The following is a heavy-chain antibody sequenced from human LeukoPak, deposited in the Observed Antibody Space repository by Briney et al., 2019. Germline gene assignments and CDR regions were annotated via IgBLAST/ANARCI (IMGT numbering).Heavy chain of an antibody. Sequence: TSETLSLTCTVSGGSISSSYWNWVRQPPGKGLEWIGRISYSGTTSYNPSLKSRVTISSDTSKNQFSLKLTSVTAADTAVYYCARREVEMRASASGNWLGPWGQGTLVTVSS. D-gene: IGHD3-10*01. CDR3: ARREVEMRASASGNWLGP. V-gene: IGHV4-59*08. J-gene: IGHJ5*02. CDR1: GGSISSSY. CDR2: ISYSGTT.